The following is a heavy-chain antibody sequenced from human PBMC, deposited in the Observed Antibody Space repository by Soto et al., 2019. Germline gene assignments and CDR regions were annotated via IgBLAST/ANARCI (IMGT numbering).Heavy chain of an antibody. CDR2: INHSGNT. D-gene: IGHD6-13*01. CDR3: ARGGVYSSSWYVY. Sequence: QVQLQQWGAGLLKPSETLSLTCAVYGASFSSYYWSWIRQPPGKGLEWIGEINHSGNTKYNPSLKSRVTISIDTSKNHFSLKLTSVTAADTAVYYCARGGVYSSSWYVYWGQGSLVPVSS. CDR1: GASFSSYY. J-gene: IGHJ4*02. V-gene: IGHV4-34*01.